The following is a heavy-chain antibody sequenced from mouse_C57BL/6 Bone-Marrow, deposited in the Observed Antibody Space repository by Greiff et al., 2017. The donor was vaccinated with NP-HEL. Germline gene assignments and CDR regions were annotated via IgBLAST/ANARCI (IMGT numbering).Heavy chain of an antibody. V-gene: IGHV1-59*01. CDR2: IGPSASYT. CDR1: GYTFTSYW. J-gene: IGHJ2*01. CDR3: ARLDCPPHYFDY. Sequence: VQLQQPGAELVRPGTSVKLSCTASGYTFTSYWMHWVKQRPGQGLEWIGVIGPSASYTNYNQKFKGKATLTVDTSSSTAYLQLSSLTSEDSAVYYCARLDCPPHYFDYWGQGTTLTVSS.